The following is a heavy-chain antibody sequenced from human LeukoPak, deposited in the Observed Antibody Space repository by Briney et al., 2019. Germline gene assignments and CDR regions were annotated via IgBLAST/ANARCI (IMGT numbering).Heavy chain of an antibody. CDR1: GFTFDDYT. D-gene: IGHD5-12*01. Sequence: GRSLRLSCAASGFTFDDYTMHWVRQAPGKGLEWISGISWNSDNIGYADSVKGRFTISRDNAKNSLYLQMNSLKTEDTALYYCAKEGVAVVATNGGRFDYWGQGPLVTVSS. CDR3: AKEGVAVVATNGGRFDY. V-gene: IGHV3-9*01. CDR2: ISWNSDNI. J-gene: IGHJ4*02.